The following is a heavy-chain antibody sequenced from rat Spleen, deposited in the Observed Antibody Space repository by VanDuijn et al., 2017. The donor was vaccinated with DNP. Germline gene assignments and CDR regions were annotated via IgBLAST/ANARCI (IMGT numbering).Heavy chain of an antibody. CDR1: GFTFSDYY. CDR2: ISYDGGSP. Sequence: EVQLAESGGGLVQPGRSLKLSCAASGFTFSDYYMAWVRQAPTKGLEWVASISYDGGSPYYPDSVKGRFTISLVNAKNNLNLQMDSLRSEDTATYYCTTVGSGGYFDFWGPGTMVTVSS. D-gene: IGHD4-6*01. CDR3: TTVGSGGYFDF. J-gene: IGHJ1*01. V-gene: IGHV5-20*01.